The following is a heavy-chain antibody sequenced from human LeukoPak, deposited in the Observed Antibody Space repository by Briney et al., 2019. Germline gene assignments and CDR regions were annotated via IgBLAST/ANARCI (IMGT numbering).Heavy chain of an antibody. CDR1: GGSISSYY. CDR2: IYTSGST. CDR3: ARETYSTPSYYFDY. J-gene: IGHJ4*02. Sequence: PSETLSLTCTVSGGSISSYYWSWIRQPAGKGLEWIGRIYTSGSTNYNPSLKSRVTMSVGTSKNQFSLKLSSVTAADTAVYYCARETYSTPSYYFDYWGQGTLVTVSS. D-gene: IGHD6-13*01. V-gene: IGHV4-4*07.